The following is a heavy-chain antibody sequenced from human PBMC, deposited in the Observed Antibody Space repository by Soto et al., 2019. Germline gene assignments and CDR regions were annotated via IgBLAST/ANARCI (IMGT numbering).Heavy chain of an antibody. Sequence: PSETLSLTCAVSGGSISSGGYSWSWIRQPPGKGLEWIGYIYHSGSTYYNPSLKSRVTISVDRSKNQFSLKLSSVTAADTAVYYCARAPPVEMATHSYFDYWGQGTLVTVSS. J-gene: IGHJ4*02. D-gene: IGHD5-12*01. CDR1: GGSISSGGYS. V-gene: IGHV4-30-2*01. CDR2: IYHSGST. CDR3: ARAPPVEMATHSYFDY.